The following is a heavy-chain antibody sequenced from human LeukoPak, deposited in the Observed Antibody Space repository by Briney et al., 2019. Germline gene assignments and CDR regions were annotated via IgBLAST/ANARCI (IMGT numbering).Heavy chain of an antibody. Sequence: ASVKVSCKASGYTFTSFGISWGRQAPGKGLEWMGWISAYNGNTNYAQKLQGRVTMTTDTSTSTAYMELRSLRSDDTAVYYCARVVDTVMVRYYYYYMDVWGKGTTVTVSS. V-gene: IGHV1-18*01. CDR1: GYTFTSFG. D-gene: IGHD5-18*01. CDR2: ISAYNGNT. J-gene: IGHJ6*03. CDR3: ARVVDTVMVRYYYYYMDV.